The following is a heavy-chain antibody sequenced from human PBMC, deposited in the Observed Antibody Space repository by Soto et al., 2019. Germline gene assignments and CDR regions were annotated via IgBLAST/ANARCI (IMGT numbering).Heavy chain of an antibody. J-gene: IGHJ6*02. V-gene: IGHV3-30*03. Sequence: PGGSLRLSCVASGFTFSNYGMHWVRQAPGKGLEWVAVISYDGSNKFHADSVKGRFTVSRDSSNNTLYLQMNSLRVADTAVYYCARAACSGGSCYSLSYYYYGMDVWGRGTTVTVSS. CDR1: GFTFSNYG. CDR3: ARAACSGGSCYSLSYYYYGMDV. D-gene: IGHD2-15*01. CDR2: ISYDGSNK.